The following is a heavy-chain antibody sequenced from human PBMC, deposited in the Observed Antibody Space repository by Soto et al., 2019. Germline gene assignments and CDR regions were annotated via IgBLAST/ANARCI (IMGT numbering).Heavy chain of an antibody. V-gene: IGHV3-48*03. Sequence: EVQLVESGGGLVQPGGSLRLTCEASGFIFRTYEMNWVRQAPGKGLEWISYISSIDNTRFYADSVKGRFTIFRDNAKNSLFLQMNSLRVEDTAVYYCAREGVVTAGPYFDYWGQGILVTVSS. J-gene: IGHJ4*02. D-gene: IGHD2-2*01. CDR3: AREGVVTAGPYFDY. CDR1: GFIFRTYE. CDR2: ISSIDNTR.